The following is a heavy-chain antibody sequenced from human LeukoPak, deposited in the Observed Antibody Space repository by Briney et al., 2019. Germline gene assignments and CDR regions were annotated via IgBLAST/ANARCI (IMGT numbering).Heavy chain of an antibody. CDR1: GGSFSGYY. CDR2: INHSGST. V-gene: IGHV4-34*01. CDR3: ARGRALVRKVFDY. J-gene: IGHJ4*02. D-gene: IGHD5-18*01. Sequence: SETLSLTCAVYGGSFSGYYWSWIRQPPGKGLEWIGEINHSGSTNYNPSLKSRVTISVDTSKNQFSLKLSSVTAADTAVYYCARGRALVRKVFDYWAREPWSPSPQ.